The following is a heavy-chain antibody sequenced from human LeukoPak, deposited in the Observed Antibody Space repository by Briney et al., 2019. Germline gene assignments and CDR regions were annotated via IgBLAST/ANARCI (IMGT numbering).Heavy chain of an antibody. D-gene: IGHD1-26*01. CDR2: ISYDGSNK. Sequence: GGSLRLSCAASGFTFSSYAMHWVRQAPGKGLEWVAVISYDGSNKYYADSVKGRFTISRDNSKNTLYLQMNSLRAEDTAVYYCARVRWELLPNSALVYWGQGTLVTVSS. J-gene: IGHJ4*02. CDR1: GFTFSSYA. V-gene: IGHV3-30-3*01. CDR3: ARVRWELLPNSALVY.